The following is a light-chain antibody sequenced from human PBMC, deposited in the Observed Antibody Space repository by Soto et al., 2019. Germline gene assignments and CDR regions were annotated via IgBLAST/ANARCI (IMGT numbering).Light chain of an antibody. CDR2: DAS. V-gene: IGKV1-5*01. J-gene: IGKJ4*01. CDR1: QSISSW. Sequence: DIQMTQSPSTLSASVGDRVTITCRASQSISSWLAWYQQKPGKAPKLLIYDASNLQSGVPSRFSGSGSGTEFTLTISSLQPDDFATYYCQQYSSYPPLTFGGGTKGESK. CDR3: QQYSSYPPLT.